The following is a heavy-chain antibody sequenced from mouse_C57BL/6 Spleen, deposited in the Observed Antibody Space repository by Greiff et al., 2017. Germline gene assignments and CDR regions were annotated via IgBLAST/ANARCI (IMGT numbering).Heavy chain of an antibody. V-gene: IGHV1-80*01. D-gene: IGHD4-1*01. Sequence: QVQLQQSGAELVKPGASVKISCKASGYAFSSYWMNWVKQRPGKGLEWIGQIYPGDGDTNYNGKFKGKATLTADKSSSTAYMQLSSLTSEDSAVYFCAANWDNYYAMDYWGQGTSVTVSS. CDR3: AANWDNYYAMDY. J-gene: IGHJ4*01. CDR2: IYPGDGDT. CDR1: GYAFSSYW.